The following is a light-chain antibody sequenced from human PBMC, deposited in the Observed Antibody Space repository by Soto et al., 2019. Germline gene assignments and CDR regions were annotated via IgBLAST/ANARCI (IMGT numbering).Light chain of an antibody. CDR1: NSNIGTNT. V-gene: IGLV1-44*01. Sequence: QSVLTQPPSASGTPGQRVTISCSGSNSNIGTNTINWYQQLPGPAPKLLIHSNDVRPSGVPDRFSGSKSGTSASLAISGLQSEDEADYYCEAWDDSRYGAVFGGGTKVTVL. CDR3: EAWDDSRYGAV. J-gene: IGLJ2*01. CDR2: SND.